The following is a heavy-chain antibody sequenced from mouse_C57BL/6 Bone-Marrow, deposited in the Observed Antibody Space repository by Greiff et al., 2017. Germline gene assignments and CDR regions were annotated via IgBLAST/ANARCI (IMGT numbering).Heavy chain of an antibody. D-gene: IGHD1-1*01. CDR2: IYPRSGNT. J-gene: IGHJ3*01. Sequence: QLQQSGAELARPGASVKLSCKASGYTFTSYGISWVKQRTGQGLEWIGEIYPRSGNTYYTEKFKGKATLTADKSSSTAYMELRSLTSEDSAVYFCASFITTVVGTGFAYWGQGTLVTVSA. V-gene: IGHV1-81*01. CDR1: GYTFTSYG. CDR3: ASFITTVVGTGFAY.